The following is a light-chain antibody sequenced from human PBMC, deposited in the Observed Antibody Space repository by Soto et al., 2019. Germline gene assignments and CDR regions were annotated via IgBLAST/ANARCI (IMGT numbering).Light chain of an antibody. V-gene: IGKV1-27*01. CDR3: QKYNGARWT. CDR2: AAS. Sequence: TQSPGTLSLSPGERATLSCRASQSINSNYLAWYQQKPGKVPKLLIYAASSLQSGVPSRFSGSGSGTDFTLTISSLQPEDVATYYCQKYNGARWTFGQGTKVEIK. CDR1: QSINSNY. J-gene: IGKJ1*01.